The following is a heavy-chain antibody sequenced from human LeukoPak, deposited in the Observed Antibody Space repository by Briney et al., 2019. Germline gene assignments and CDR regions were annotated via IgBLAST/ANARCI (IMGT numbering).Heavy chain of an antibody. V-gene: IGHV3-33*01. D-gene: IGHD3-22*01. CDR2: IWYDGSNK. Sequence: GGSLRLSCAASGFTFSSHGMHWVRQAPGKGLEWVVVIWYDGSNKYYADSVKGRFTISRDNSKNTLYLEMNSLRAEDTAVYYCARNGDYDGRGFYYFFDYWGRGTLVTVSS. J-gene: IGHJ4*02. CDR1: GFTFSSHG. CDR3: ARNGDYDGRGFYYFFDY.